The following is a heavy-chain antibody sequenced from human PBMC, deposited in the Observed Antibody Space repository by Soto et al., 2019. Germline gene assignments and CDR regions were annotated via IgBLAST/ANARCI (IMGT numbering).Heavy chain of an antibody. Sequence: GGSLRLSCAASGFTFSTYSMNWVRQAPGKGLEWVSYISSSSSTIYFADSVRGRFTISRDNAKNSLYLQMNSLRAEDTAVYYRARGAIIIVGTTKFDDWGQGTPVTVSS. CDR1: GFTFSTYS. J-gene: IGHJ4*02. CDR3: ARGAIIIVGTTKFDD. CDR2: ISSSSSTI. V-gene: IGHV3-48*01. D-gene: IGHD1-26*01.